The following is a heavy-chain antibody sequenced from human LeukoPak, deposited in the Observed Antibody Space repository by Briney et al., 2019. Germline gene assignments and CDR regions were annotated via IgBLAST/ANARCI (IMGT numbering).Heavy chain of an antibody. J-gene: IGHJ4*02. CDR3: ARDFLGQWPTVFEY. V-gene: IGHV3-7*01. D-gene: IGHD6-19*01. CDR1: GFTFSSYW. Sequence: PGGSLRLSCAATGFTFSSYWMTWVRQAQGKGLEGGANIKQDGSEKYCVDSVKGRFTISRDNAKNSLYLQMDSLRAEDTAVYYCARDFLGQWPTVFEYWGQGTLVTVSS. CDR2: IKQDGSEK.